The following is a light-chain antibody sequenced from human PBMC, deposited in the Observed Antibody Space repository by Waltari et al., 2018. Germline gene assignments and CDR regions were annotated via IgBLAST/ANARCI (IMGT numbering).Light chain of an antibody. Sequence: QSALTQPASVSGSPGQSITISCTGTSSDIGASNLVSWYQQRPGKAPKLMIYEVTKWPSGVSNRFSGSKSGNTASLTISGLQAEDEADYYCCSYAGRRILGVVFGGGTKLTVL. CDR2: EVT. CDR3: CSYAGRRILGVV. CDR1: SSDIGASNL. J-gene: IGLJ2*01. V-gene: IGLV2-23*02.